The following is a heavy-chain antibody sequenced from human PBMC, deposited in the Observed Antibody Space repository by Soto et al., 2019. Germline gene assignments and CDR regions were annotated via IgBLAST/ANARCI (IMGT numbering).Heavy chain of an antibody. Sequence: ASVKVSCKASGYTFTGYYMHWVRQAPGQGLEWMGWINPNSGGTNYAQKFQGWVTMTRDTSISTAYMELSRLRSDDTAVYYCARGSFDWLLSQVGSYYFDYWGQGTLVTVSS. J-gene: IGHJ4*02. CDR3: ARGSFDWLLSQVGSYYFDY. CDR1: GYTFTGYY. V-gene: IGHV1-2*04. D-gene: IGHD3-9*01. CDR2: INPNSGGT.